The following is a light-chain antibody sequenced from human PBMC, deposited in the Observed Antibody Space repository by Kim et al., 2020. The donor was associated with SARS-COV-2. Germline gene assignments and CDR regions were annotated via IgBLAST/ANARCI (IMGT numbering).Light chain of an antibody. CDR3: QQYESYPLT. V-gene: IGKV1-9*01. CDR2: AAS. Sequence: IQLNQSPSSLSASVGDRVTITCRTSQGISGYLAWFQQQPGKAPKLLIYAASTLQGGVPSMFSGSGSGTEFTLTIGSLQPEDFATYYCQQYESYPLTCGGGTKLEI. J-gene: IGKJ4*01. CDR1: QGISGY.